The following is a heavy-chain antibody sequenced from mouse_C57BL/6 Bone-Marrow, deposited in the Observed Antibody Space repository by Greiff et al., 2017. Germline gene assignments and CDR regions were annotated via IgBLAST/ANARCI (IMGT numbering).Heavy chain of an antibody. CDR1: GFTFTSYW. D-gene: IGHD1-1*01. CDR3: RTTVVAH. Sequence: QVQLKESGAELAKPGASVKLSCKASGFTFTSYWLHWVQQRPGPGLEWIGYINPSSGSSKYNQKFKDKATLTADKSSSTAYMQLSSLTYEDSAVNDCRTTVVAHWGQGTLVTVSA. CDR2: INPSSGSS. V-gene: IGHV1-7*01. J-gene: IGHJ3*01.